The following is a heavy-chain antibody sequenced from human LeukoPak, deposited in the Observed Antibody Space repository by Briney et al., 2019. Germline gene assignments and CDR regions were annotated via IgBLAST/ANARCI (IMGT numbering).Heavy chain of an antibody. V-gene: IGHV1-18*04. Sequence: GASVKVSCKASGYTFTSYGISWVRQAPGQGLEWMGWISAYNGNTNYAQKLQGRVTMTTDTSTNTAYMELRSLRSDDTAVYYCARDPVQYSYGLYYFDYWGQGTLVTVSS. CDR1: GYTFTSYG. J-gene: IGHJ4*02. CDR3: ARDPVQYSYGLYYFDY. D-gene: IGHD5-18*01. CDR2: ISAYNGNT.